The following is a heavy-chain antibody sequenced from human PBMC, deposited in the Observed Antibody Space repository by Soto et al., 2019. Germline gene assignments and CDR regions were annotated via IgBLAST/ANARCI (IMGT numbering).Heavy chain of an antibody. D-gene: IGHD3-9*01. CDR1: GYSFSDYW. J-gene: IGHJ6*02. CDR3: ARGDYDMLTGYFKSYYGMGV. Sequence: LGESLKISCQGSGYSFSDYWIAWVRQMPGKGLEWMGIIYPGDSDTRYSPSLQDQVTISVDKSISTAYLHWSNLKASDTAMYFCARGDYDMLTGYFKSYYGMGVWGQGTTVTVSS. V-gene: IGHV5-51*01. CDR2: IYPGDSDT.